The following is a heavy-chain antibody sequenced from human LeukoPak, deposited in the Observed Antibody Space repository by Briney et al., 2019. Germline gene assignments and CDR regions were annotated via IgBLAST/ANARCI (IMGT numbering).Heavy chain of an antibody. CDR2: IRNKPNSYTT. J-gene: IGHJ3*02. D-gene: IGHD1-26*01. Sequence: GGSLRLSCAASGFTFSDNYMDWVRQAPGKGLEWVGRIRNKPNSYTTYYAASVKGRFTISRDDSKSSLYLQMSSLRAEDTAVYYCAKEERWEPRGAFDIWGQGTMVTVSS. CDR1: GFTFSDNY. CDR3: AKEERWEPRGAFDI. V-gene: IGHV3-72*01.